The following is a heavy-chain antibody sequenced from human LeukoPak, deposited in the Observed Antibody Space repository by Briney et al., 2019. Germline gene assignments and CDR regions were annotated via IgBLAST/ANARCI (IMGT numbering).Heavy chain of an antibody. Sequence: PGASVKVSCKASGGTFSSYAISWVRQAPGQGLEWMGGIIPILGTANYAQKFQGRVTITADESTSTAYMELSSLRSEDTAVYYCARAPIAAAVTGFDYWGQGTLVTVSS. CDR3: ARAPIAAAVTGFDY. V-gene: IGHV1-69*13. CDR1: GGTFSSYA. D-gene: IGHD6-13*01. CDR2: IIPILGTA. J-gene: IGHJ4*02.